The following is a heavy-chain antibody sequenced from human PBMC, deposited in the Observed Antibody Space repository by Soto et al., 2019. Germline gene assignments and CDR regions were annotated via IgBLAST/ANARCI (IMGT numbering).Heavy chain of an antibody. Sequence: QVQLQESGPGLVKPSQTLSLTCTVSGASLISGGYYWTWIRHHPGKDLEWIGYFYHTGKTYYNPSLESRLSISGDTSKNHFSLTLTSVTAAATAVYCAREMHASIDVFDVWGQGTVVTVSS. CDR1: GASLISGGYY. J-gene: IGHJ3*01. V-gene: IGHV4-31*03. CDR2: FYHTGKT. CDR3: AREMHASIDVFDV. D-gene: IGHD6-6*01.